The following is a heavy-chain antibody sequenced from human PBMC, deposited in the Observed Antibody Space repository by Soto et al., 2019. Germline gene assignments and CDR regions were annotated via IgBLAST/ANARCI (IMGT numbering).Heavy chain of an antibody. CDR3: ARDKRSGNSGLHY. CDR2: INPNSGGT. V-gene: IGHV1-2*04. J-gene: IGHJ4*02. CDR1: GYTFTGYY. D-gene: IGHD4-4*01. Sequence: ASVKVSCKASGYTFTGYYMHWVRQAPGQGLEWMGWINPNSGGTNYAQKFQGWVTMTRDTSISTAYMELSRLRSDDTAVYYCARDKRSGNSGLHYWGQGTLVTVSS.